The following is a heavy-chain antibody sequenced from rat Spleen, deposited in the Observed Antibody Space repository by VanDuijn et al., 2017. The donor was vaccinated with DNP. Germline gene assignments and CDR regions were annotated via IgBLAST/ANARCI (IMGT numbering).Heavy chain of an antibody. D-gene: IGHD1-4*01. CDR2: IIYDGSRT. J-gene: IGHJ2*01. Sequence: EVQLVESGGGLVQPGRSLKLSCAASGFTFSDYSMAWVRQAPRKGLEWVATIIYDGSRTYYRDSMKGRVTISRENAKSNLYLQMDSRRSEDTATYYCAIILPGLDCWGQGVKVTVSS. CDR3: AIILPGLDC. CDR1: GFTFSDYS. V-gene: IGHV5-7*01.